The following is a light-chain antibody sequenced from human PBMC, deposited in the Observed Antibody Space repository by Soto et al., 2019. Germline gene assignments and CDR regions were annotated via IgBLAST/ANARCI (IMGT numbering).Light chain of an antibody. CDR1: TGAVTSGHY. V-gene: IGLV7-46*01. CDR2: DTS. Sequence: QAVVTQEPSLTVSPGGTVTLTCGSSTGAVTSGHYPYWFQQKPGQAPRTLIYDTSNKHSWTPARFSGSLLGGKAALTLSGAQPEDEAEYYCLLSYSGARQVVFGRGTKLTVL. CDR3: LLSYSGARQVV. J-gene: IGLJ2*01.